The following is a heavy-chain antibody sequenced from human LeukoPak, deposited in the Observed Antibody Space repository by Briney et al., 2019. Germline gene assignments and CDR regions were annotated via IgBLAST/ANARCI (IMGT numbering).Heavy chain of an antibody. V-gene: IGHV4-39*07. Sequence: SETLSLTCTVSGGSISSSSYYWGWIRQPPGKGLEWIGNIYYSGSIYYNPSLKSRVTISLDTSKNQFSLKLSSVTAADTAVYYCATRIRNWFDPWGQGTLVTVSS. CDR1: GGSISSSSYY. D-gene: IGHD2/OR15-2a*01. J-gene: IGHJ5*02. CDR3: ATRIRNWFDP. CDR2: IYYSGSI.